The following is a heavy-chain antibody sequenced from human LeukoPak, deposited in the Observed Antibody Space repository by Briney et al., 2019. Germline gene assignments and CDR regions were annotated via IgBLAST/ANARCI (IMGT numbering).Heavy chain of an antibody. CDR1: GGTFSSYA. Sequence: ASVKVSCKASGGTFSSYAISWVRQAPGQGLEWMGGIIPIFGTANYAQKFQGRVTITADKSTSTAYMELSSLRSEDTAVYYCARQSIAAAGSWFDPWGQGTLVTVSS. CDR3: ARQSIAAAGSWFDP. D-gene: IGHD6-13*01. J-gene: IGHJ5*02. V-gene: IGHV1-69*06. CDR2: IIPIFGTA.